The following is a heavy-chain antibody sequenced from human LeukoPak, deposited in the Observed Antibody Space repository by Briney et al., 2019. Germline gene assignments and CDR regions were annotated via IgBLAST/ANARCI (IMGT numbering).Heavy chain of an antibody. CDR2: VSGGLGAT. CDR1: GFTFDTYA. D-gene: IGHD3-10*01. CDR3: SEGGDKTNSLLFYRIDV. V-gene: IGHV3-23*01. Sequence: GGSLRLSCAASGFTFDTYAISWGRQAPGRGLEWVASVSGGLGATYYSDSVRGRFTISRDNSKKTVSLQMNSLGTEDTGRFYLSEGGDKTNSLLFYRIDVWGQGTTVIVSS. J-gene: IGHJ6*02.